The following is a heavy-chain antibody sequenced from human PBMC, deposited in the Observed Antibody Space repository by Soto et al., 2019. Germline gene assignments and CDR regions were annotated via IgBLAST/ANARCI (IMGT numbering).Heavy chain of an antibody. CDR2: MHKSGSA. J-gene: IGHJ4*02. CDR1: DGSISSGDYY. D-gene: IGHD3-3*01. Sequence: PSETLSLTCTVSDGSISSGDYYWSWIRQPPGKGLEWIGYMHKSGSAYNPSLKGRPTISIDTSMNQFSLKVNSVTAADTAVYFCARTRYYDFWRIDYWGQGTLVTVPQ. CDR3: ARTRYYDFWRIDY. V-gene: IGHV4-30-4*01.